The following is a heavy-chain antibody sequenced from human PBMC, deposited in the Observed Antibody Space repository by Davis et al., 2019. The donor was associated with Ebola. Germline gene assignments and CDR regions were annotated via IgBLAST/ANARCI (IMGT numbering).Heavy chain of an antibody. D-gene: IGHD3-16*01. CDR1: GGSISRHY. CDR3: AERGGSV. V-gene: IGHV4-59*11. J-gene: IGHJ4*02. Sequence: PSETLSLTCTVSGGSISRHYLSWIRQPPGKRLEWIGSIYYTGSAYYNASLNSRVTISVDTSKNQFSLKLSSVTAADTAMYYCAERGGSVWGQGTLVTVSS. CDR2: IYYTGSA.